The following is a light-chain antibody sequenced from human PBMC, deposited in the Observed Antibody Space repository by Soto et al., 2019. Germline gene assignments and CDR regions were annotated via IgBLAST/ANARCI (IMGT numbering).Light chain of an antibody. CDR2: DVS. CDR3: QQSNTFWT. J-gene: IGKJ1*01. CDR1: QSISSW. Sequence: DIQMTQSPSTLCASVGDRVTIPCRASQSISSWLAWYQQKPGKAPKLLIYDVSSLESGVPSRFSGSGSGTEFTLTISSLQPDDFASYYCQQSNTFWTFGQGTKVDI. V-gene: IGKV1-5*01.